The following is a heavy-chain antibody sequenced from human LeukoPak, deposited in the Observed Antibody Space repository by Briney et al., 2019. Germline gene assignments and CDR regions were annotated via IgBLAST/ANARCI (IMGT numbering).Heavy chain of an antibody. J-gene: IGHJ4*02. CDR2: FNPNSGGT. CDR3: ARDNVIQYSSSWYDY. Sequence: ASVKVSCKASGYIFTGYYMHWVRRAPGQGLEWMGWFNPNSGGTNYAQKFQGRVTMTRDTSISTAYMELSRLRSDDTAVYYCARDNVIQYSSSWYDYWGQGTLVTVSS. D-gene: IGHD6-13*01. CDR1: GYIFTGYY. V-gene: IGHV1-2*02.